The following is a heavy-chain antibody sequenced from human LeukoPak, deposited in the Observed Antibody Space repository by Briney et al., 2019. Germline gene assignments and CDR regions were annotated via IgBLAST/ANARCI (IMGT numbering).Heavy chain of an antibody. CDR3: ARDYYDFWRGYYYYYMDV. V-gene: IGHV4-61*02. CDR2: IYTSGST. CDR1: GGSISSGSYY. D-gene: IGHD3-3*01. J-gene: IGHJ6*03. Sequence: SQTLSLTCTVSGGSISSGSYYWSWIRQPAGKGLEWIGRIYTSGSTNYNPSLKSRVTISVDTSENQFSLKLSSVTAADTAVYYCARDYYDFWRGYYYYYMDVWGKGTTVTVSS.